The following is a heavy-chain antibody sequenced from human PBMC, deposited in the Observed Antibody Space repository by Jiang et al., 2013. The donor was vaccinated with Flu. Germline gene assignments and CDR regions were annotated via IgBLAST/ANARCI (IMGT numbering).Heavy chain of an antibody. CDR2: MSYDGSNK. CDR3: VRSNWDQALDY. D-gene: IGHD7-27*01. Sequence: CAASGFTFSNYAMHWVRQTPGKGLDWVAVMSYDGSNKYYADSVKGRFTISRDNSKNTLYLQMKSLSAEDTAMYFCVRSNWDQALDYWGQGTLVTVSS. CDR1: GFTFSNYA. V-gene: IGHV3-33*05. J-gene: IGHJ4*02.